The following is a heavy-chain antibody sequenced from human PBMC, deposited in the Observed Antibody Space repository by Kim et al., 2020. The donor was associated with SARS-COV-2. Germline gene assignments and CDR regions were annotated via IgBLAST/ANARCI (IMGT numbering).Heavy chain of an antibody. V-gene: IGHV4-39*01. Sequence: SETLSLTCTXSGGSISSSSYYWGWIRQPPGKGLEWIGSIYYSGSTYYNPSLKSRVTISVDTSKNQFSLKLSSVTAADTAVYYCARQVTITIFGVVISPGWFDPWGQGTLVTVSS. CDR2: IYYSGST. CDR3: ARQVTITIFGVVISPGWFDP. D-gene: IGHD3-3*01. CDR1: GGSISSSSYY. J-gene: IGHJ5*02.